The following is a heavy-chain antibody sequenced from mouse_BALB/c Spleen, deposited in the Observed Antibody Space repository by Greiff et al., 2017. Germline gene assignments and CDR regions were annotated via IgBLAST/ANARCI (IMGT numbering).Heavy chain of an antibody. CDR2: IDPETGGT. D-gene: IGHD1-1*01. Sequence: QVQLQQSGAELVRPGASVTLSCKASGYTFTDYEMQWVKQTPVHGLEWIGAIDPETGGTAYNQKFKGKATLTADKSSSTAYMELRSLTSEDSAVYYCTRHYGSSYLYAMDYWGQGTSVTVSS. CDR3: TRHYGSSYLYAMDY. CDR1: GYTFTDYE. J-gene: IGHJ4*01. V-gene: IGHV1-15*01.